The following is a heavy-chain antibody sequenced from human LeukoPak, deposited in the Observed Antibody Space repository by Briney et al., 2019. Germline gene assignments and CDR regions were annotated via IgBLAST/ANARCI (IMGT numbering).Heavy chain of an antibody. V-gene: IGHV4-4*02. CDR3: ARGVPAVVPAAMWGSYYYYGMDV. CDR2: IYHSGST. CDR1: GGSISSSNW. D-gene: IGHD2-2*01. Sequence: SETLSLTRAVSGGSISSSNWWSWVRQPPGKGLEWIGEIYHSGSTNYNPSLKSRVTISVDKSKNQFSLKLSSVTAADTAMYYCARGVPAVVPAAMWGSYYYYGMDVWGQGTTVTVSS. J-gene: IGHJ6*02.